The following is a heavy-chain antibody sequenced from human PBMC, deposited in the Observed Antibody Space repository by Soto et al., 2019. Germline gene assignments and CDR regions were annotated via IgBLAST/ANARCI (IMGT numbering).Heavy chain of an antibody. D-gene: IGHD2-21*02. J-gene: IGHJ6*02. V-gene: IGHV1-58*01. CDR3: AASSNYCGGDCYSPFLNYGMDV. CDR2: IVVGSGNT. CDR1: GFTFTSSA. Sequence: SVKVSCKAPGFTFTSSAVQWVRQARGQRLEWIGWIVVGSGNTNYAQKFQERVTITRDMSTSTAYMELSSLRSEDTAVYYCAASSNYCGGDCYSPFLNYGMDVWGQGTTVTVSS.